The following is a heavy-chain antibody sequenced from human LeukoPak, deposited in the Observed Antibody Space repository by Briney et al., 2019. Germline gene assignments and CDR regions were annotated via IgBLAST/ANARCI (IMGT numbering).Heavy chain of an antibody. CDR3: ARGKGYSYGFDY. V-gene: IGHV1-2*02. CDR2: INPNSGGT. CDR1: GYTFTAYY. J-gene: IGHJ4*02. D-gene: IGHD5-18*01. Sequence: ASVKDSCKASGYTFTAYYMLWVRQPPGQGLEWMGWINPNSGGTNYAQKFQGRVTMTRDTSISTAYMELSRLRSDDTAVYYCARGKGYSYGFDYWGQGTLVSVSS.